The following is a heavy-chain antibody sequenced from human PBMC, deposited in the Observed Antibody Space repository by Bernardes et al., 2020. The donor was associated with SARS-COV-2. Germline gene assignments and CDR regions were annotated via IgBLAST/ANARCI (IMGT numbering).Heavy chain of an antibody. D-gene: IGHD3-22*01. CDR1: GFTVSSNY. V-gene: IGHV3-53*01. Sequence: GGSLRLSCAASGFTVSSNYMSWVRQAPGKGLEWVSVIYSGGSTYYADSVKGRFTISRDNSKNTLYLQMNSLRAEDTAVYYCARGEYYYDRTDAFDIWGQGTMVTVSS. CDR3: ARGEYYYDRTDAFDI. J-gene: IGHJ3*02. CDR2: IYSGGST.